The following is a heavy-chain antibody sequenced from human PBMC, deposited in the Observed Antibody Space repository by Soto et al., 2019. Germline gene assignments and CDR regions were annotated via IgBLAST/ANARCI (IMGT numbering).Heavy chain of an antibody. D-gene: IGHD3-10*01. V-gene: IGHV3-30*04. Sequence: GGSLRLSCAASGFTFSNYTMHWVRQAPGKGLEWVALISYDEIDKYFADAVKGRFTISRDNSKNTLYLQMDSLRAEDTAVYYCAGRSGSSDYWGRGTLVTV. CDR3: AGRSGSSDY. CDR2: ISYDEIDK. J-gene: IGHJ4*02. CDR1: GFTFSNYT.